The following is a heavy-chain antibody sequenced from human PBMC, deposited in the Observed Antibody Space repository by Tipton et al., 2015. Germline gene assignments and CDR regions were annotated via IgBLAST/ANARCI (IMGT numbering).Heavy chain of an antibody. Sequence: TLSLTCTVSGGSIRGGYYYWTWIRQPPGKGLEWIGYISKSGSTYYKSSLKSRLTISLDTSSNQFSLRLASVTAADTAMYYCARDAGIVAAPSRYFHYWGQGTLVTVSS. J-gene: IGHJ1*01. CDR2: ISKSGST. CDR1: GGSIRGGYYY. V-gene: IGHV4-30-4*01. CDR3: ARDAGIVAAPSRYFHY. D-gene: IGHD2-15*01.